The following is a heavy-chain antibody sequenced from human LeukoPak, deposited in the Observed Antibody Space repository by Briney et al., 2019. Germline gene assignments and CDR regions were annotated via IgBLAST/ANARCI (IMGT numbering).Heavy chain of an antibody. V-gene: IGHV1-69*13. D-gene: IGHD1-7*01. CDR2: IIPIFGTA. Sequence: SVKVSCKASGGTFSSYAISWVRQAPGQGLEWMGGIIPIFGTANYAQKFQGRVTITADESTSTAYMELSSLRSEDTAVYYCATSWNYVEISNNAFDIWGQRTMVTVSS. CDR3: ATSWNYVEISNNAFDI. CDR1: GGTFSSYA. J-gene: IGHJ3*02.